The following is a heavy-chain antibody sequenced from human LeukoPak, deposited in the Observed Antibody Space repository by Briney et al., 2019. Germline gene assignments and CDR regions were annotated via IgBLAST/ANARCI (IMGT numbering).Heavy chain of an antibody. CDR1: GFTFSSYT. V-gene: IGHV3-30*04. CDR2: ISYDGSDK. J-gene: IGHJ4*02. Sequence: GGSLRLSCAASGFTFSSYTMHWVRQAPGKGLEWVTSISYDGSDKFYADSVKGRFTISRDNPKNTLYLQMNSLRAEDTAVYYCARYGSWPYYFDYWGQGTLVTVSS. CDR3: ARYGSWPYYFDY. D-gene: IGHD6-13*01.